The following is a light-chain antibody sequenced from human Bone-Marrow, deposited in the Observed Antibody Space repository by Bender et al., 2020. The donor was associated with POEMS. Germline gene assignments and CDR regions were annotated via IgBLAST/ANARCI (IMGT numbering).Light chain of an antibody. V-gene: IGLV8-61*01. Sequence: QTVVTQEPSFSVSPGGTVTLTCGLTSGSVSIYFYPSWYQQTPGQAPRTLIYNTESRSSGVPDRFSGSKSGNTASLTISGLQAEDEADYYCCSYARGYSVVFGGGTKLTVL. CDR3: CSYARGYSVV. CDR2: NTE. J-gene: IGLJ2*01. CDR1: SGSVSIYFY.